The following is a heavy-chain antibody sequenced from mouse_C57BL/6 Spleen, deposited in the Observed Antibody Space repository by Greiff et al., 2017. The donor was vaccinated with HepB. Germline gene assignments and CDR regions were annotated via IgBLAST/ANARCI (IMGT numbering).Heavy chain of an antibody. CDR2: ISGGGGNT. D-gene: IGHD1-1*01. CDR3: ARHSGTTVVATRYYFDY. Sequence: EVMLVESGGGLVKPGGSLKLSCAASGFTFSSYTMSWVRQTPEKRLEWVATISGGGGNTYYPDSVKGRFTISRDNAKNTLYLQMSSLRSEDTALYYCARHSGTTVVATRYYFDYWGQGTTLTVSS. V-gene: IGHV5-9*01. CDR1: GFTFSSYT. J-gene: IGHJ2*01.